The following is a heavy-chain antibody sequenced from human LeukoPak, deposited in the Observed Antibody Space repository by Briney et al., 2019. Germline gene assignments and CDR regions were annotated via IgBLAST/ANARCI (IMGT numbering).Heavy chain of an antibody. V-gene: IGHV3-11*01. J-gene: IGHJ4*02. D-gene: IGHD3-22*01. Sequence: GGSLRLSCAASGFTLSDYYMSWIRQAPGKGLEWVSYISSSGSTIYYADSVKGRFTISRDNAKNSLYLQMNSLRAEDTAVYYCASSIDYYDGFFDYWGQGTLVNVSS. CDR2: ISSSGSTI. CDR3: ASSIDYYDGFFDY. CDR1: GFTLSDYY.